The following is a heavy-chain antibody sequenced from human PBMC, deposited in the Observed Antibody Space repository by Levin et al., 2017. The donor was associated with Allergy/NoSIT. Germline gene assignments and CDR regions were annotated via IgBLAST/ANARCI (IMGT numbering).Heavy chain of an antibody. J-gene: IGHJ3*02. CDR3: VGERGPFDAFDI. CDR2: IWVDGNTK. Sequence: PGGSLRLSCGASGFIFSSYGMHWVRQAPGKGLEWVAVIWVDGNTKYYADSVRGRFTIYRDNAKNMLHLEMNSLRVEDTAVYYCVGERGPFDAFDIWGQGTMVTVSS. V-gene: IGHV3-33*01. D-gene: IGHD3-10*01. CDR1: GFIFSSYG.